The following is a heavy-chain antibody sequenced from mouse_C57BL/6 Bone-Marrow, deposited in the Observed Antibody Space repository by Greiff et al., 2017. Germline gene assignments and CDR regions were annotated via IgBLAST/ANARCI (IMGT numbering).Heavy chain of an antibody. CDR1: GYTFTSYW. J-gene: IGHJ1*03. CDR3: ARWGGRYFDV. V-gene: IGHV1-61*01. Sequence: VKLQQPGAELVRPGSSVKLSCKASGYTFTSYWMDWVKQRPGQGLEWIGNIYPSDSETHYNQKFKDKATLTVDKSSSTAYMQLSSLTSEDSAVYYCARWGGRYFDVWGTGTTVTVSS. CDR2: IYPSDSET.